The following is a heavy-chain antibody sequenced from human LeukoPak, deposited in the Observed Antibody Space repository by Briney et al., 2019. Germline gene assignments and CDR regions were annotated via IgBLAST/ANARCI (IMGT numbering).Heavy chain of an antibody. V-gene: IGHV3-64*02. CDR1: GFTFSSHV. J-gene: IGHJ4*02. D-gene: IGHD1-26*01. CDR3: ARAASSGSYSDY. Sequence: GGSLRLSCAASGFTFSSHVMHWVRQAPGEGLEYVSAISSNGHNTYYADSVKGRFTTSRDNSKNTVYLQMGSLRAEDMAVYYWARAASSGSYSDYWGQGTLVTVSS. CDR2: ISSNGHNT.